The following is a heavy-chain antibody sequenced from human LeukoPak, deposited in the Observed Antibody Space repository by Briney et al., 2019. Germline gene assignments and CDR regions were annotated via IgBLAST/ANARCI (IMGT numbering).Heavy chain of an antibody. CDR3: AKDHSSSWYGGGKDY. D-gene: IGHD6-13*01. V-gene: IGHV3-48*03. CDR2: IRSDNTV. Sequence: PGGSLRLSCAASGFSVVSSEMDWVRQAPGKGLEWVSYIRSDNTVLYADSVKGRFTISSDRATNSLFLQMNSLRAEDTAVYYCAKDHSSSWYGGGKDYWGQGTLVTVSS. J-gene: IGHJ4*02. CDR1: GFSVVSSE.